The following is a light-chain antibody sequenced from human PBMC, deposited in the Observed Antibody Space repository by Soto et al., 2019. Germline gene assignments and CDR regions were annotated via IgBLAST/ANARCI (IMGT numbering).Light chain of an antibody. CDR1: NIGSKS. Sequence: SYELTQPPSVSVAPGKTARITCGGNNIGSKSVHWYQQKPGQAPVLVIYYDSDRPSGIPERFSGSNSGNTATLTISRVEAGDEADYYCQVWDSSSDLPVFGGGT. J-gene: IGLJ2*01. CDR2: YDS. CDR3: QVWDSSSDLPV. V-gene: IGLV3-21*04.